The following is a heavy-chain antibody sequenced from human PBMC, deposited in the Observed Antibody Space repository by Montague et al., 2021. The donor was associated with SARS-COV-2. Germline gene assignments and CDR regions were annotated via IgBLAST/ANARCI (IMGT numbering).Heavy chain of an antibody. J-gene: IGHJ6*02. CDR1: GGSISSSSYY. V-gene: IGHV4-39*07. CDR3: ARVGRQQLVRLSGIDV. Sequence: SETLSLTCTVSGGSISSSSYYWGWIRQPPGKGLEWVGSIYYSESTYYXXXLKRRVTISVDTSKNQFSLKLSSVTAADTAVYYCARVGRQQLVRLSGIDVWGQGTTVTVSS. D-gene: IGHD6-13*01. CDR2: IYYSEST.